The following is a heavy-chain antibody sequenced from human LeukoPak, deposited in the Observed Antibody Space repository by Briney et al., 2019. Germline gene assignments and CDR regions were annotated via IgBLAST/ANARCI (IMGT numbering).Heavy chain of an antibody. CDR1: GFTFDDYA. Sequence: GGSLRLSCAASGFTFDDYAMNWVRQAPGKGLEWVSLISWDGVSTYYADSVKGRFTISRDNSKNSLYLQMNSLRAEDTALYYCAKDIGSSGGWDYFDYWGQGTLVTVSS. CDR2: ISWDGVST. J-gene: IGHJ4*02. V-gene: IGHV3-43D*03. D-gene: IGHD6-19*01. CDR3: AKDIGSSGGWDYFDY.